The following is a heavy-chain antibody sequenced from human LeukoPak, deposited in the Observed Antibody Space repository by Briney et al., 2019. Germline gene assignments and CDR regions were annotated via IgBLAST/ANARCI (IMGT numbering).Heavy chain of an antibody. Sequence: PSETLSLTCAVYGGSFSGYYWSWIRQPPGKGLEWIGEINHSGSTNYNPSLKSRVTISVDTSKNQFSLKLSSVTAADTAVYYCERGSGFIRQFAYWGQGTLVTVSS. CDR3: ERGSGFIRQFAY. CDR1: GGSFSGYY. CDR2: INHSGST. J-gene: IGHJ4*02. D-gene: IGHD6-25*01. V-gene: IGHV4-34*01.